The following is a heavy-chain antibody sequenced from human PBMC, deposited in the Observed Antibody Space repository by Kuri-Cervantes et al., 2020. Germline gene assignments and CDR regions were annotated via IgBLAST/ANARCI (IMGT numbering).Heavy chain of an antibody. J-gene: IGHJ4*02. CDR1: GYTFTGYY. V-gene: IGHV1-2*02. CDR3: ARYYDYSGVTPGGHDY. D-gene: IGHD3-16*01. CDR2: INPNSGDT. Sequence: ASVKVSCKASGYTFTGYYMHWVRQAPGQGLEWMGWINPNSGDTNYAQKFQGRVTMTRDTSISTAYMELSRLRSDDTAVYYCARYYDYSGVTPGGHDYWGQGTLVTVSS.